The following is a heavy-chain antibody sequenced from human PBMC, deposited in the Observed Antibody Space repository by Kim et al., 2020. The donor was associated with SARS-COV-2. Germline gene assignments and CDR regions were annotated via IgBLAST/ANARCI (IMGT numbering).Heavy chain of an antibody. Sequence: GGSLRLSCAASGFTFDDYAMHWVRQAPGKGLEWVSGISWNSGSIGYADSVKGRFTISRDNAKNSLYLQMNSLRAEDTALYYCAKEGGGYSYGSNGMDVWGQGTTVTVSS. D-gene: IGHD5-18*01. CDR2: ISWNSGSI. CDR1: GFTFDDYA. CDR3: AKEGGGYSYGSNGMDV. V-gene: IGHV3-9*01. J-gene: IGHJ6*02.